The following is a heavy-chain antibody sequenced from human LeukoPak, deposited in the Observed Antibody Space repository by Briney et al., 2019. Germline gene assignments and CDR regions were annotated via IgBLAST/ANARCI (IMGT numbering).Heavy chain of an antibody. J-gene: IGHJ4*02. D-gene: IGHD3-3*01. CDR2: INPNSGGT. CDR3: ARELTIFGLVIKECFDY. CDR1: GYTFTGYY. V-gene: IGHV1-2*02. Sequence: GASVKVSCKASGYTFTGYYMHWVRQAPGHGLEWMGWINPNSGGTNYAQKFQGRVTMTRDTSISTAYMELSRLRSDDTAVYYCARELTIFGLVIKECFDYWVQGTLVTVSS.